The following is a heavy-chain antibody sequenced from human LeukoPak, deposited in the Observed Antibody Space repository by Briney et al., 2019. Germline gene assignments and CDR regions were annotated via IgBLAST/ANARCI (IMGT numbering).Heavy chain of an antibody. V-gene: IGHV1-69*13. Sequence: SVKVSCKASGYTFTSYAISWVRQAPGQGLEWMGGIIPIFGTANYAQKFQGRVTITADESTSTAYMELSSLRSEDTAVYYCARAEYYDSKYYYYYYMDVWGKGTTVTVSS. J-gene: IGHJ6*03. CDR1: GYTFTSYA. D-gene: IGHD3-3*01. CDR2: IIPIFGTA. CDR3: ARAEYYDSKYYYYYYMDV.